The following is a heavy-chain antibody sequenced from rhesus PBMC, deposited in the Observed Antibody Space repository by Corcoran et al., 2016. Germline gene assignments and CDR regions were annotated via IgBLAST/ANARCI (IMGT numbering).Heavy chain of an antibody. CDR3: TTGISYSSGWPFDY. J-gene: IGHJ4*01. CDR2: SSGSSGST. Sequence: QVQLQESGPGLVKPSETLSLTCAVSGGSFCVYYWGWIRPPPGKGLAGIGNSSGSSGSTDYHPSLKSRVTISTDTSKNQFSLKLSSVTAADTAVYYCTTGISYSSGWPFDYWGQGVLVTVSS. D-gene: IGHD6-31*01. V-gene: IGHV4-165*01. CDR1: GGSFCVYY.